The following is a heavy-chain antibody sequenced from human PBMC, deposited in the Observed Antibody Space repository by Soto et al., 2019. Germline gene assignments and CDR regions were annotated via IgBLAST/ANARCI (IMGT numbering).Heavy chain of an antibody. CDR1: GFTFSSYS. D-gene: IGHD2-15*01. CDR3: ARDYVVTPAQGDFDY. J-gene: IGHJ4*02. CDR2: ISSSSSYI. V-gene: IGHV3-21*01. Sequence: GESLKISCAASGFTFSSYSMNWVRQAPGKGLEWVSSISSSSSYIYYADSVKGRFTISRDNAKNSLYLQMNSLRAEDTAVYYCARDYVVTPAQGDFDYWGQGTLVTVSS.